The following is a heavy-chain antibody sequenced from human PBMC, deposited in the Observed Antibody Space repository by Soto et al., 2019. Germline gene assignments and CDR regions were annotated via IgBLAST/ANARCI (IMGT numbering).Heavy chain of an antibody. V-gene: IGHV4-34*01. J-gene: IGHJ5*02. Sequence: PSETLSLTCAVYGGSFSGYYWSWIRQPPGKGLEWIGEINHSGSTNYNPSLKSRVTISVDTSKNQFSLKLSSVTAADTAVYYCARAVAGIGWFDPWGQGTLVTAPQ. CDR2: INHSGST. CDR3: ARAVAGIGWFDP. CDR1: GGSFSGYY. D-gene: IGHD6-19*01.